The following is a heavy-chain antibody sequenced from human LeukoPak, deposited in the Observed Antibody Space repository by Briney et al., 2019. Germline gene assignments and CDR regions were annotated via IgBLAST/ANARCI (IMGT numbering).Heavy chain of an antibody. J-gene: IGHJ4*02. Sequence: SETPSLTCTVSGGSISSGDYYWNWIRQHPEKSLEWIGYIFYSGSAYYNPSLKSRVTISVDTSKNQFSLKLSSVTAADTAVYYCARGSTLIRGFDYWGQGTLVTVSS. V-gene: IGHV4-31*03. CDR1: GGSISSGDYY. D-gene: IGHD3-10*01. CDR3: ARGSTLIRGFDY. CDR2: IFYSGSA.